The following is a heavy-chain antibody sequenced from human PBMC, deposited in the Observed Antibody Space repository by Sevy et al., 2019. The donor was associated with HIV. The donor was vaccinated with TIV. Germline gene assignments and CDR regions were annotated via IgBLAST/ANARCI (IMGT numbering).Heavy chain of an antibody. Sequence: GGSLRLSCVASGFTFSTYVMHWVRQAPGKGLEWVAVIWDDGSNEYYADSVKGRLTISRDNSKNTLYLQMNSLRVEDTALYYCASEAGYGAKSRPSDYWGQGTLVTVSS. CDR2: IWDDGSNE. CDR1: GFTFSTYV. D-gene: IGHD4-17*01. CDR3: ASEAGYGAKSRPSDY. J-gene: IGHJ4*02. V-gene: IGHV3-33*08.